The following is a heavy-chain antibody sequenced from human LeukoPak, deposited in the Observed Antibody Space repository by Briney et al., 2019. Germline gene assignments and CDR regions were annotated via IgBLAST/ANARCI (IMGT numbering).Heavy chain of an antibody. V-gene: IGHV3-11*03. D-gene: IGHD3-22*01. J-gene: IGHJ4*02. CDR3: AKAYYDTSGRMGGFDY. CDR2: ISSSSSYT. CDR1: GSTFSDYQ. Sequence: GGSLRLSCAASGSTFSDYQMSWIRQAPGKGLEWVSYISSSSSYTNYADSVKGRFTISRDNAKNSLYLQMNSLRAEDTAVYYCAKAYYDTSGRMGGFDYWGQGTLVTVSS.